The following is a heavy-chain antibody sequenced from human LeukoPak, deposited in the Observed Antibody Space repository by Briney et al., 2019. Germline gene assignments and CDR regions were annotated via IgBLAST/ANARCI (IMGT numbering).Heavy chain of an antibody. D-gene: IGHD2-8*01. CDR2: INQGGSVK. CDR1: GFTFRSYW. Sequence: PGGSLRLSCAASGFTFRSYWMSWVRQAPGKGLEWVANINQGGSVKYYVDSVKGRFTISRDNSKNTLYLQMNSLRGEDTAVYYCAKDHCTNGVCYTDYWGQGTLVTVSS. V-gene: IGHV3-7*01. J-gene: IGHJ4*02. CDR3: AKDHCTNGVCYTDY.